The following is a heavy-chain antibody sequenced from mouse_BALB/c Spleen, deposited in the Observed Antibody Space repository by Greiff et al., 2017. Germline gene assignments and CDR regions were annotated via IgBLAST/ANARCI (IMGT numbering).Heavy chain of an antibody. D-gene: IGHD2-1*01. CDR3: ARCNGNEPAAMDY. CDR2: IRHKANGYTT. J-gene: IGHJ4*01. V-gene: IGHV7-3*02. Sequence: VESGGGLVQPGGSLRLSCATSGFTFTDYYMSWVRQPPGKALEWLGFIRHKANGYTTEYSASVKGRLTISRDNSQSILYLQRNTLRAEDSATYYCARCNGNEPAAMDYWGQGTSVTVSS. CDR1: GFTFTDYY.